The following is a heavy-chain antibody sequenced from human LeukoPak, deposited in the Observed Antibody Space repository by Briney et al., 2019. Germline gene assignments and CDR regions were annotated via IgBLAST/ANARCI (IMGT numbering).Heavy chain of an antibody. CDR3: ARGKSSSWYWYYFDY. CDR1: GFTFSSYG. Sequence: GRSLRLSCAASGFTFSSYGMHWVRQAPGKGLEWVAVISYDGSNKYYADSVKGRFTISRDNSKNTLYLQMNSLRAEDTAVYYCARGKSSSWYWYYFDYWGQGTLVTVSS. J-gene: IGHJ4*02. V-gene: IGHV3-30*03. D-gene: IGHD6-13*01. CDR2: ISYDGSNK.